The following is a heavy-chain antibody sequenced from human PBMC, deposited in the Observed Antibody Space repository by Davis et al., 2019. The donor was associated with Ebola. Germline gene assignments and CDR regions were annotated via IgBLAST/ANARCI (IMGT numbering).Heavy chain of an antibody. Sequence: MPSETLSLTCAVSGGSISSSNWWSWVRQPPGKGLEWIGEIYHSGSTNYNPSLKSRVTISVDTSKNQFSLKLSSVTAADTAVYYCARRFIAARFLVVYGMDVWGQGTTVTVSS. CDR3: ARRFIAARFLVVYGMDV. CDR2: IYHSGST. V-gene: IGHV4-4*02. CDR1: GGSISSSNW. J-gene: IGHJ6*02. D-gene: IGHD6-6*01.